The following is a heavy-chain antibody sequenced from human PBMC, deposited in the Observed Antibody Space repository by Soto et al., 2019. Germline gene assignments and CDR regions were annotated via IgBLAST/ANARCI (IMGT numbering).Heavy chain of an antibody. CDR1: GFTFSGYG. Sequence: PGGSLRLSCAASGFTFSGYGMHWVRQAPGKGLEWVAGIWYDGSNKYYADSVKGRFTISRDNSKNTLYLQMNSLRAEDTAVYYCARDSGSAYDRKSFDYWGQGTLVTVSS. CDR2: IWYDGSNK. V-gene: IGHV3-33*01. CDR3: ARDSGSAYDRKSFDY. D-gene: IGHD5-12*01. J-gene: IGHJ4*02.